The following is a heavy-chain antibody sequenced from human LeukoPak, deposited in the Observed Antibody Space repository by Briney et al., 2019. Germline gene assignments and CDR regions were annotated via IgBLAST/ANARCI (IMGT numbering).Heavy chain of an antibody. V-gene: IGHV3-30*04. CDR3: AKDSGIAVAGTLRAFDI. CDR2: ISNDATNK. Sequence: PGRSLRLSCAASGFTFSTYAMHWVRQAPGKGLEWVAAISNDATNKYHADSVKGRFSISRDNSKNTLYLKMNSLRAEDTAVYYCAKDSGIAVAGTLRAFDIWGQGTMVTVSS. CDR1: GFTFSTYA. D-gene: IGHD6-19*01. J-gene: IGHJ3*02.